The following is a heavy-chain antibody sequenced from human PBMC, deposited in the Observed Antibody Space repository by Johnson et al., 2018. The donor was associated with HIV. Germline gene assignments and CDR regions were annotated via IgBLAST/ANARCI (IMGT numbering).Heavy chain of an antibody. CDR2: ISSSGSTK. Sequence: QVQLVESGGGLVQPGGSLRLSCAASGFTFSDYYMRWIRQAPGKGLEWVSYISSSGSTKYYADSVKGRFTISRDNAKNSVYLQMNSLRAEDTAVYYCARVLWLVLGAFDIWGQGTMVTVSS. CDR3: ARVLWLVLGAFDI. J-gene: IGHJ3*02. D-gene: IGHD6-19*01. CDR1: GFTFSDYY. V-gene: IGHV3-11*04.